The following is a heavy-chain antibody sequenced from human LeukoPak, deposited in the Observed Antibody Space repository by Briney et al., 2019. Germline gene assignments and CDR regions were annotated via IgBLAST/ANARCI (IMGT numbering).Heavy chain of an antibody. V-gene: IGHV1-2*04. Sequence: ASVKVSCKASGYTFTVYYMHWVRQAPGQGLEWMGWINPNSGGTNYAQKFQGWVTMTRDTSISAAYMELSRLRSDDTAVYYCAATSGSPFSFYYGMDVWGQGTTVTVSS. CDR1: GYTFTVYY. CDR2: INPNSGGT. J-gene: IGHJ6*02. D-gene: IGHD1-26*01. CDR3: AATSGSPFSFYYGMDV.